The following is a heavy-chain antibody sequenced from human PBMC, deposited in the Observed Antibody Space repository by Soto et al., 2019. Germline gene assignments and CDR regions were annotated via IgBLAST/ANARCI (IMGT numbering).Heavy chain of an antibody. CDR1: GYSFTSYW. J-gene: IGHJ3*02. CDR2: IYPGDSHT. Sequence: PGESLKISCKGSGYSFTSYWIGWVRQMPGKGLECMGIIYPGDSHTRYSPSFRGQVTISADKSISTAYLQWSSLKASDTAMYFCARRITGTFTYDAFDIWGQGTMVTVSS. CDR3: ARRITGTFTYDAFDI. D-gene: IGHD1-7*01. V-gene: IGHV5-51*01.